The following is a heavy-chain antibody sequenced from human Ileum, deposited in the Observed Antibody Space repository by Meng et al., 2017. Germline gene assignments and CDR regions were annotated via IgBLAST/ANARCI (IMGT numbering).Heavy chain of an antibody. D-gene: IGHD2-15*01. CDR1: GGSIGSINW. V-gene: IGHV4-4*02. J-gene: IGHJ5*01. CDR2: IYESGST. CDR3: ANIVFNWFDS. Sequence: QVQLQESGPGLVKPSGTLSRTCAVSGGSIGSINWWSWVRQPPGKGLEWIGEIYESGSTNYNPSLKSRVTISLDRSKNHFSLKLNSVTAADTAVYYCANIVFNWFDSWGQGTLVTVSS.